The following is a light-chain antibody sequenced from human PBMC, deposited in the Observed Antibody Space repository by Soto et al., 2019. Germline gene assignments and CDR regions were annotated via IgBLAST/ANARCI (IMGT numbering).Light chain of an antibody. V-gene: IGKV1-39*01. CDR2: AAS. J-gene: IGKJ2*01. Sequence: DIQMTQSPSSLSASVGDRVTITCRASQSISSYLNWYQQKPGKAPKLLIYAASSLRSGVPSRFSGSGSGTDFTLTISSLRPEDFATYYCQQSYSAPMYTFGQGTKLEIK. CDR1: QSISSY. CDR3: QQSYSAPMYT.